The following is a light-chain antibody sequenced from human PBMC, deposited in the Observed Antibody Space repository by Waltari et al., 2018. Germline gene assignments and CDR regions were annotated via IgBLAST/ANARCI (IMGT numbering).Light chain of an antibody. CDR3: QQYYSTPYT. V-gene: IGKV4-1*01. J-gene: IGKJ2*01. CDR2: WAS. Sequence: DIVMTQSPDSLAVSLGERATINCKSSQSVLYSSNNKNYLDWYQQKPGQPPKLLIYWASTWESGVPDLFSGSGSGTDFTLTISSLQAEDVAVYYCQQYYSTPYTFGQGTKLEIK. CDR1: QSVLYSSNNKNY.